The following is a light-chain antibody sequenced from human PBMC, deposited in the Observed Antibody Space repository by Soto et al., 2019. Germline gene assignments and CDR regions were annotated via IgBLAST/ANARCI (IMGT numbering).Light chain of an antibody. CDR2: DAY. CDR1: QTISNW. CDR3: KQYNTYTWT. Sequence: DIQMTQSPSPLSASVGARVTITCRASQTISNWLAWYQQKPGKAPKLLIYDAYTLESGVQSRFSGSGSGTEFTLTIRTLQPDDFATYYCKQYNTYTWTFGQGTKVDIK. J-gene: IGKJ1*01. V-gene: IGKV1-5*01.